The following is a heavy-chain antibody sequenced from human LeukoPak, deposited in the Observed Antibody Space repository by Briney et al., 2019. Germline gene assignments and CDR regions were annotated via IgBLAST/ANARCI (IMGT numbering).Heavy chain of an antibody. CDR1: GYTLTELS. CDR3: ATYRGYSYGSLGLS. V-gene: IGHV1-24*01. D-gene: IGHD5-18*01. J-gene: IGHJ4*02. Sequence: ASVKVSCKVSGYTLTELSMHWVRQAPGKGLEWMGGFDPEDGETIYAQKFQGRVTMTEDTSTDTAYMELSCLRSEDTAVYYCATYRGYSYGSLGLSWGQGTLVTVSS. CDR2: FDPEDGET.